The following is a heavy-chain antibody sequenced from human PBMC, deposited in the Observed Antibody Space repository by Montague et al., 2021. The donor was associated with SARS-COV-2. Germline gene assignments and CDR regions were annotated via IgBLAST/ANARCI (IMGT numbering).Heavy chain of an antibody. V-gene: IGHV4-39*01. J-gene: IGHJ3*01. D-gene: IGHD3-3*01. Sequence: SETLSLTCTVSGDSTSCPNCYWGWIRQPPGKGLEWIGSIHYSGSTSYNPSLKSRVTISIDTSKNHFSLRVNSVTAADSAVYLCARRPGASYYVFWSGGFDVWGQGTMVTVS. CDR3: ARRPGASYYVFWSGGFDV. CDR1: GDSTSCPNCY. CDR2: IHYSGST.